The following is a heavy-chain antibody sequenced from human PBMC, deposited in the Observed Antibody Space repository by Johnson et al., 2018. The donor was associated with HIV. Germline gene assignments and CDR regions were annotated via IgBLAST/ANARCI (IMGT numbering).Heavy chain of an antibody. CDR1: GSTFSDYY. Sequence: VQLVESGGGVVQPGGSLRLSCAASGSTFSDYYMSWIRQAPGKGLEWVSVIYSGGTTYYADSVKGRFTISRDTSENTVYLQMNSLRAEDTAVYYCAREALPRGLQSSFGGAFDIWGQGTMVTVSS. CDR3: AREALPRGLQSSFGGAFDI. V-gene: IGHV3-66*01. J-gene: IGHJ3*02. D-gene: IGHD4-23*01. CDR2: IYSGGTT.